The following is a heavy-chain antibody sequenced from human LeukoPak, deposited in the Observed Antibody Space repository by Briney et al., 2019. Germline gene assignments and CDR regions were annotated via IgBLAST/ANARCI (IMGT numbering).Heavy chain of an antibody. Sequence: ASVKVSCKASGYTFTSYDFSWVRQATGQRPEWMGWMSPNSGDTGYAQKFQDRVTMTRNTSISTAYMELSSLRSDDTAVYYCARGPPNWGYDYWGPGTLVTVSS. V-gene: IGHV1-8*01. CDR1: GYTFTSYD. D-gene: IGHD7-27*01. CDR3: ARGPPNWGYDY. J-gene: IGHJ4*02. CDR2: MSPNSGDT.